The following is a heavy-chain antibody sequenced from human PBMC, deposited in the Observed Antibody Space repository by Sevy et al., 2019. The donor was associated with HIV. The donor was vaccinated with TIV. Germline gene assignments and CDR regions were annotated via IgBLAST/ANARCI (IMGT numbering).Heavy chain of an antibody. CDR1: GYYISSGYY. V-gene: IGHV4-38-2*01. CDR2: IYHSGST. D-gene: IGHD2-2*01. Sequence: SETLSLTCAVSGYYISSGYYWGWIRQPPGKGLEWIGSIYHSGSTYYNPSLKSRVTISVDTSKNQFSLKLSSVTAADTAVYYCARIVVVPAAIPKRWFDPWGQGTLVTVSS. J-gene: IGHJ5*02. CDR3: ARIVVVPAAIPKRWFDP.